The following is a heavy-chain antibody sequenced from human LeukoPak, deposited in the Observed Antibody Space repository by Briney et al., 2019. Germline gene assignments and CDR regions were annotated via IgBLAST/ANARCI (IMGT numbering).Heavy chain of an antibody. D-gene: IGHD3-16*02. CDR3: ARAGSYRFDY. CDR2: INTDGSTI. CDR1: GFTFSNYW. V-gene: IGHV3-74*01. J-gene: IGHJ4*02. Sequence: PGGSLRLSCAASGFTFSNYWMHWVRHAPGQGLLWVSRINTDGSTINYADSVKGRFTISRDDAKNTLYLHMYSLRVEDTAIYYCARAGSYRFDYWGQGTLVTVSS.